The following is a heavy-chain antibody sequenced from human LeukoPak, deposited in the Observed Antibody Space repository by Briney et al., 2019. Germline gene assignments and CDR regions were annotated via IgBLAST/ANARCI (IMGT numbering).Heavy chain of an antibody. V-gene: IGHV3-33*06. CDR1: GFPFSTYG. CDR3: AKSQPTDY. Sequence: PGRSLRLSCAASGFPFSTYGMHWVRQAPGKGLEWVAVIWYDGSEKNYADSVKGRFTISRDNSKNTLYLQMNSLRAEDTAMYYCAKSQPTDYWGQGTLVTVSS. J-gene: IGHJ4*02. CDR2: IWYDGSEK.